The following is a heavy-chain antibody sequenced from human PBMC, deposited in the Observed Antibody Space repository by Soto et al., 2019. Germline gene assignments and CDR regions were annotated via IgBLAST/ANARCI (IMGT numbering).Heavy chain of an antibody. CDR1: GFTFSSYA. CDR3: AKDPLVVVAATRPSGWFDP. Sequence: GGSLRLSCAASGFTFSSYAMSWVRQAPGKGLEWVSAISGSGGSTYYADSVKGRFTISRDNSKNTLYLQMNSLRAEDTAVYYCAKDPLVVVAATRPSGWFDPWGQGTLVTVSS. V-gene: IGHV3-23*01. D-gene: IGHD2-15*01. CDR2: ISGSGGST. J-gene: IGHJ5*02.